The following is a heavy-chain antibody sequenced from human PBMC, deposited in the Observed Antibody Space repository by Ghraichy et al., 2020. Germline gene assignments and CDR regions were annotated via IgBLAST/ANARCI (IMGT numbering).Heavy chain of an antibody. V-gene: IGHV3-9*01. J-gene: IGHJ4*02. CDR1: GFTFDDYA. CDR3: VKTYYSNYEGYFHY. CDR2: ISWNSGEI. Sequence: GGSLRLSCVVSGFTFDDYAMHWVRQAPGKGLEWVSGISWNSGEIGYADSVKGRFTISRDNAKNSLYLQLNSLRAEDTALYYCVKTYYSNYEGYFHYWGQGTLVTVSS. D-gene: IGHD4-11*01.